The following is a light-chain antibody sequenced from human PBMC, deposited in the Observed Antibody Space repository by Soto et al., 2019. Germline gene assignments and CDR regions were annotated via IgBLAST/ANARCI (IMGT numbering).Light chain of an antibody. CDR3: SSYTSSTTLV. CDR2: EVS. Sequence: QSALTQSASVSGSPGQSITISCTGTSSDVGYYNYVSWYQQHPGRAPKLVIYEVSERPSGVSNRFSGSKSGNTASLTISGLQAEEEADYYCSSYTSSTTLVFGTGTKLTVL. J-gene: IGLJ1*01. V-gene: IGLV2-14*01. CDR1: SSDVGYYNY.